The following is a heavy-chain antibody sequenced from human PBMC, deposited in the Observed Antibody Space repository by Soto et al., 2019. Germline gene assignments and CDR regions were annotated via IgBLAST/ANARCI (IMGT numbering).Heavy chain of an antibody. V-gene: IGHV1-58*01. CDR2: IDVGSANA. J-gene: IGHJ4*02. D-gene: IGHD3-22*01. CDR3: AREWYSDVIVVAYFDY. CDR1: GFTFSSSA. Sequence: GASVKVSCKTSGFTFSSSAVHWVRQARGHGLQWIGWIDVGSANANYAQMLQERVTISRDMSTSTAYMELSSLRSDDTAVYYCAREWYSDVIVVAYFDYWGQGTLVTVSS.